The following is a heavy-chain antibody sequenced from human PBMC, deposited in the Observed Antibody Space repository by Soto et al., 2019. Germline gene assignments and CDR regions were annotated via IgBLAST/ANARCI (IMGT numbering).Heavy chain of an antibody. V-gene: IGHV3-9*01. Sequence: EVQLVESGGGLVQPGRSLRLSCVGSGFNFADYAVHWVRQAPGKGLEWVSGISWDGGRVGYADSVRGRFTISRDNAMKSLFLQMNGLRPEDTALYYCAKVVVQATQPRYYFYGMDVWGQGTTVTVSS. J-gene: IGHJ6*02. D-gene: IGHD2-15*01. CDR1: GFNFADYA. CDR3: AKVVVQATQPRYYFYGMDV. CDR2: ISWDGGRV.